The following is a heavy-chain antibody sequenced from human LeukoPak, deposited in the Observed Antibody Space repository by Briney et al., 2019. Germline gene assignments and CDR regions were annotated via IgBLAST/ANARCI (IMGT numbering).Heavy chain of an antibody. CDR3: ARRDYYGEDAFDI. CDR2: IYYSGST. CDR1: GGSISSSSYY. J-gene: IGHJ3*02. V-gene: IGHV4-39*01. Sequence: SETLSLTCTVYGGSISSSSYYWGWIRQPPGKGLEWIGSIYYSGSTYYNPSLKSRVTISVDTSKNQFSLKLSSVTAADTAVYYCARRDYYGEDAFDIWGQGTMVTVSS. D-gene: IGHD3-10*01.